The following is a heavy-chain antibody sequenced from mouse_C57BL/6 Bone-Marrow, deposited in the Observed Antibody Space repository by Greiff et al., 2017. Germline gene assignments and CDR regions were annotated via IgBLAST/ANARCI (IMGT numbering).Heavy chain of an antibody. J-gene: IGHJ1*03. D-gene: IGHD4-1*01. CDR1: GFTFSDYY. V-gene: IGHV5-12*01. CDR2: LSNGGGST. Sequence: EVKLVESGGGLVQPGGSLKLSCAASGFTFSDYYMYWVRQTPEKRLEWVAYLSNGGGSTYYPDTVKGRFTISRDNAKNTLYLQMSRLKSEDTAMYYCARPGTGTAHWYFDVWGTGTTVTVSS. CDR3: ARPGTGTAHWYFDV.